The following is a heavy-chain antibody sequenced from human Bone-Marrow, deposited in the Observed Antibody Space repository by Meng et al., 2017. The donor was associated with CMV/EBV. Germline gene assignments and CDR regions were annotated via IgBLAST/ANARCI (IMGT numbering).Heavy chain of an antibody. V-gene: IGHV3-23*01. CDR3: AKDLSNYYDSSFDY. Sequence: GGSLRLSCAASGFTFSSYAMSWVRQAPGKGLEWVSAISGSGGSTYYADSVKGRFTISRDNSKNTLYLQMNSLRAEDTTVYYCAKDLSNYYDSSFDYWGQGTLVTVSS. D-gene: IGHD3-22*01. J-gene: IGHJ4*02. CDR2: ISGSGGST. CDR1: GFTFSSYA.